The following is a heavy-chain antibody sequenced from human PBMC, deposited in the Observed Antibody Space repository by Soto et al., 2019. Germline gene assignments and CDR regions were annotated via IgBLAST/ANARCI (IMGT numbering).Heavy chain of an antibody. D-gene: IGHD5-12*01. J-gene: IGHJ1*01. V-gene: IGHV1-69*13. Sequence: ASVKVSCKASGGTFSSFGISWVRQAPGQGLEWMGGIIPVFGRPNYAQRFRSRLTITADESTNTSYMELIDLTSEDTAVYYCAREASGYDFWGQGTQVTVSS. CDR2: IIPVFGRP. CDR3: AREASGYDF. CDR1: GGTFSSFG.